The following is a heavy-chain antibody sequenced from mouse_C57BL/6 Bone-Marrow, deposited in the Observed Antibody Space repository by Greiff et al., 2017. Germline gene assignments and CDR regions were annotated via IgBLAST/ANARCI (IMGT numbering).Heavy chain of an antibody. Sequence: VQLQQSGAELAKPGASVKLSCKASGYTFTSYWMHWVKQRPGQGLEWIGYINPSSGDTKYNQTLKDKATLTADKSSNTAYMQLSRLTYEDSAVYYRERCGNWLYCFAYWGQGTTLTVSS. V-gene: IGHV1-7*01. CDR2: INPSSGDT. CDR1: GYTFTSYW. D-gene: IGHD2-1*01. CDR3: ERCGNWLYCFAY. J-gene: IGHJ2*01.